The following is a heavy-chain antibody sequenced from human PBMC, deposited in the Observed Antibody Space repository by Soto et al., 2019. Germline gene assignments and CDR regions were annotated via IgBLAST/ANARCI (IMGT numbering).Heavy chain of an antibody. D-gene: IGHD6-13*01. V-gene: IGHV4-4*02. Sequence: SETLSLTCAVSGGSISSRNWWSWVRQPPGKGLEWIGEIYHSGSTNYNPSLKSRVTISVDTSKNQFSLKLSSVTAADTAVYYCARVTSSWGLVSYIDYWGQGTLVTVSS. CDR2: IYHSGST. CDR3: ARVTSSWGLVSYIDY. J-gene: IGHJ4*02. CDR1: GGSISSRNW.